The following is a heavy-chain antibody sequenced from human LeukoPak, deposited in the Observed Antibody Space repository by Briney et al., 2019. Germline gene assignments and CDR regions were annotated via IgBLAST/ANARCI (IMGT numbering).Heavy chain of an antibody. CDR3: ARGQQLDRGQFDY. CDR1: GGSISSGGYY. J-gene: IGHJ4*02. CDR2: IYHSGST. V-gene: IGHV4-30-2*01. Sequence: SETLSLTCTVSGGSISSGGYYWSWIRQPPGKGLEWIGYIYHSGSTYYNPSLKSRVTISVDRSKNQFSLKLSSVTAADTAVYYCARGQQLDRGQFDYWGQGTLVTVSS. D-gene: IGHD6-6*01.